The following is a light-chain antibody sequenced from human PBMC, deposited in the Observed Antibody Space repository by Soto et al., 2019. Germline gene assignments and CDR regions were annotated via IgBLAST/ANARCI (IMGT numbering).Light chain of an antibody. Sequence: QSALTQPASVSGSPGQSITISCNGTSSYIRGYNYVSWYQQHPGKAPKLMIYEVSNRPSGVSDRFSGSKSGTTASLTISGLQADDEGDYYCSSYTSSSTYVFGTGTKLTVL. CDR3: SSYTSSSTYV. V-gene: IGLV2-14*01. CDR1: SSYIRGYNY. CDR2: EVS. J-gene: IGLJ1*01.